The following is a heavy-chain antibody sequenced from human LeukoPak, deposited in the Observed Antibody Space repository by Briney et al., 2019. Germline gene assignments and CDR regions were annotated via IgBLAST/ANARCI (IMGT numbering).Heavy chain of an antibody. V-gene: IGHV3-23*01. Sequence: PGGSLRLSCAASGFTFSSYAMNWVRQAPGKGLAWVSGINNSGGSTYYADSVKGRFTISRDNSKNTLYLQMNSLRAEDTAVYYCVRQLVSWGQGTLVTVSS. CDR2: INNSGGST. J-gene: IGHJ5*02. CDR1: GFTFSSYA. CDR3: VRQLVS. D-gene: IGHD5-18*01.